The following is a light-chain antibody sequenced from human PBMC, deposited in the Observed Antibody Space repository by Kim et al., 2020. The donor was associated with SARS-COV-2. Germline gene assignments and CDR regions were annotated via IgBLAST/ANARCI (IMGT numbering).Light chain of an antibody. CDR2: GAS. CDR3: QQYNIFPYT. V-gene: IGKV1-5*03. Sequence: SASVGDRVPITCRASQNINNWLAWYQQKPGKAPKRLIYGASSVESGVPSRFSGRGSGTEFTLTINSLQPDDLAIYYCQQYNIFPYTFGQGTKVEI. CDR1: QNINNW. J-gene: IGKJ2*01.